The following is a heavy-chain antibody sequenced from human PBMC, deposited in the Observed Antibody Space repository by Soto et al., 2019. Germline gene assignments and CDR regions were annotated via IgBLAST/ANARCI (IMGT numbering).Heavy chain of an antibody. J-gene: IGHJ6*01. CDR3: AKDLFYGDLNIYYYDGMDV. CDR2: INHSGST. D-gene: IGHD4-17*01. V-gene: IGHV4-34*01. Sequence: PSETLSLTCAVYGGSFSGYYWSWIRQPPGKGLEWIGEINHSGSTNYNPSLKSRVTISVDTSKNQFSLKLSSVTAADTAVYYCAKDLFYGDLNIYYYDGMDVRGQGTTVTVS. CDR1: GGSFSGYY.